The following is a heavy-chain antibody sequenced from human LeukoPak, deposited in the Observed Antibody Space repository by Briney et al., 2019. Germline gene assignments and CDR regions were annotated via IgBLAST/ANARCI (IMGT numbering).Heavy chain of an antibody. CDR2: INPNSGGT. CDR1: GYTFTGYY. D-gene: IGHD1-1*01. V-gene: IGHV1-2*02. Sequence: ASVKVSCKASGYTFTGYYMHWVRQAPGQGLEWMGWINPNSGGTNYAQKFQGRVTMTRDTSISTAYMELSRLRSDDTAVYYCARDHPTGTTYGSYNWFDPWGQGTLVTVSS. J-gene: IGHJ5*02. CDR3: ARDHPTGTTYGSYNWFDP.